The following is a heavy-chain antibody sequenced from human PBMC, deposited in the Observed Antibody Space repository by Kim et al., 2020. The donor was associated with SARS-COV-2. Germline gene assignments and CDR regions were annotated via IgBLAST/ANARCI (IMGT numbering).Heavy chain of an antibody. CDR3: AKDLAGSYFFAFDY. D-gene: IGHD3-10*01. CDR1: GFTFDDYA. V-gene: IGHV3-9*01. Sequence: GGSLRLSCAASGFTFDDYAMHWVRQAPGKGLEWVSGISWNSGSIGYADSVKGRFTISRDNAKNSLYLQMNSLRAEDTALYYCAKDLAGSYFFAFDYWGQGTLVTVSS. J-gene: IGHJ4*02. CDR2: ISWNSGSI.